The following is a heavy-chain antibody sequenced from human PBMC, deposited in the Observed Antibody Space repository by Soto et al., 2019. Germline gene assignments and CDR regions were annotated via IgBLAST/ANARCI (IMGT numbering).Heavy chain of an antibody. V-gene: IGHV1-18*01. J-gene: IGHJ6*03. CDR2: ISTYNGNT. CDR1: GYPFTSYS. Sequence: QVQLMQSGAEVKKPGASVKVSCKASGYPFTSYSTSWLRQAPGQGLEWMGWISTYNGNTNYAQKFQGRLTMTTDASTSTAYMEVRSLSSDDTAVYYCARGVDYFYQYMDVWGKGTTVTVPS. CDR3: ARGVDYFYQYMDV.